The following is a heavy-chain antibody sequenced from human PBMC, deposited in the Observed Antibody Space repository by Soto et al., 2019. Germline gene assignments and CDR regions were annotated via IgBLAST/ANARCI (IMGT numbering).Heavy chain of an antibody. Sequence: VRQAPGKGLEWVSAISGSGGSTYYADSVKGRFTISRDTSKNTVYLQMDSLKVEDTAVYYCARDVDRTRHLNWFAPWGQGVMVTVSS. CDR2: ISGSGGST. CDR3: ARDVDRTRHLNWFAP. J-gene: IGHJ5*02. V-gene: IGHV3-23*01. D-gene: IGHD5-12*01.